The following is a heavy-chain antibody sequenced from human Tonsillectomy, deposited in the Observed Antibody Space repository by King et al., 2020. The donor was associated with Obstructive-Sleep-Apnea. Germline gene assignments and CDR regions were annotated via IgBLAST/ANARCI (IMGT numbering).Heavy chain of an antibody. CDR3: AGYRDLYRSSSWFDP. CDR2: ISSSSGYT. V-gene: IGHV3-11*06. J-gene: IGHJ5*02. D-gene: IGHD6-6*01. Sequence: VQLVESGGGLVKPGGSLRLSCAASGFTFSDYYMSWISQAPGKGLEWGSYISSSSGYTAYADSVKGRFTISRDNANNSLYLQMNSLRAEDTAVYYCAGYRDLYRSSSWFDPWGQGTLVIVSS. CDR1: GFTFSDYY.